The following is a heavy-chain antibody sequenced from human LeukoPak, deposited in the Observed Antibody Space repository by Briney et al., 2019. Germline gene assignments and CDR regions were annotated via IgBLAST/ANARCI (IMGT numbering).Heavy chain of an antibody. CDR1: GGSFSDYY. J-gene: IGHJ3*02. D-gene: IGHD5-18*01. CDR3: ARYGLLRLSEINAFDI. V-gene: IGHV4-34*01. Sequence: SETLSLTCAVYGGSFSDYYWIWIRQPPGKGLEWIGEINHSGRTNYNPSLKSRVTISVDKSKNQFSLKLSSVTAADTAVYYRARYGLLRLSEINAFDIWGQGTMVTVSS. CDR2: INHSGRT.